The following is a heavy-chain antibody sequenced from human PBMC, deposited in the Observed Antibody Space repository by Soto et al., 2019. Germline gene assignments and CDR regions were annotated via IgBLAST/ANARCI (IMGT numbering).Heavy chain of an antibody. CDR2: IIPIFGTA. D-gene: IGHD3-9*01. V-gene: IGHV1-69*01. CDR3: VRVRNTDNYDILTGYFDY. J-gene: IGHJ4*02. Sequence: QVQLVQSGAEVKKPGSSVKVSCKASGGTFSSYAISWVRQAPGQGLEWMGGIIPIFGTANYAQKFQGRVTITADESTSTAYMELTSLRSEDTAVYYSVRVRNTDNYDILTGYFDYWGQGTLVTVSS. CDR1: GGTFSSYA.